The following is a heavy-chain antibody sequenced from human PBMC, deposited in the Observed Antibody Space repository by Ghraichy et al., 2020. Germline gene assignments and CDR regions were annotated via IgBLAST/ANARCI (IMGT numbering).Heavy chain of an antibody. Sequence: SETLSLTCTVSGGPISTSYWSWFRQPPGKGLEWIGYIYYSGSTKYNPSLESRVTISLDKSKNQVSLKLSSVTTADTAVYFGSRDDLRDAFDIWGPGTMVNVSS. CDR3: SRDDLRDAFDI. V-gene: IGHV4-59*01. J-gene: IGHJ3*02. CDR1: GGPISTSY. D-gene: IGHD3/OR15-3a*01. CDR2: IYYSGST.